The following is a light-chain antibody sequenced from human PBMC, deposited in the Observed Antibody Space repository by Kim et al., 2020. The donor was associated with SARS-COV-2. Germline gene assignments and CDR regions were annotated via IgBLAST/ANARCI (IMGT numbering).Light chain of an antibody. CDR3: QQYGCPPPWT. CDR2: GAY. Sequence: PGERAPLSCRASQSVSSSFSSYYQPPRRPPRRLLIYGAYRTATVIPNRFSGSSFGNDILLTISILAPDFSVLYYRQQYGCPPPWTFGQGTKVDIK. V-gene: IGKV3-20*01. J-gene: IGKJ1*01. CDR1: QSVSSSF.